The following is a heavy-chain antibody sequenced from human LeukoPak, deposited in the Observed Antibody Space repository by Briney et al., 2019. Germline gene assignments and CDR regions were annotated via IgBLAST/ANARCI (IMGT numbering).Heavy chain of an antibody. CDR2: INPSGGST. J-gene: IGHJ4*02. CDR1: GYTFTRYY. CDR3: ATGYYDSSGYPNGYFDY. Sequence: GASVKVSCKASGYTFTRYYIHWVRQAPGQGLEWMGIINPSGGSTSYAQKFQGRVTMTEDTSTDTAYMELSSLRSEDTAVYYCATGYYDSSGYPNGYFDYWGQGTLVTVSS. D-gene: IGHD3-22*01. V-gene: IGHV1-46*01.